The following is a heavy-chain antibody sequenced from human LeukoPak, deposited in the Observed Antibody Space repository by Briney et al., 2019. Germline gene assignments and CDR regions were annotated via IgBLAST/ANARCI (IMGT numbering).Heavy chain of an antibody. J-gene: IGHJ4*02. CDR3: AKGAITMVRGVMVY. Sequence: GGSLRLSCAASGFTFDDYAMHWVRQAPGRGLEWVSGISWNSGSIGYADSVKGRFTISRDNAKNSLYLQMNSLRAEDTALYYCAKGAITMVRGVMVYWGQGTLVTVSS. V-gene: IGHV3-9*01. D-gene: IGHD3-10*01. CDR2: ISWNSGSI. CDR1: GFTFDDYA.